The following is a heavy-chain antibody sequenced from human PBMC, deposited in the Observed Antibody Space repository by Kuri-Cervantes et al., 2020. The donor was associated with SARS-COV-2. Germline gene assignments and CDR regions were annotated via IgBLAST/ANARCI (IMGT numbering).Heavy chain of an antibody. CDR1: GYTFTGYY. CDR3: ARHGGIAVAGTFDY. V-gene: IGHV1-8*03. J-gene: IGHJ4*02. Sequence: ASVKVSCKASGYTFTGYYMHWVRQAPGQGLEWMGWINPNSGNTGYAQKFQGRVTITRNTSISTAYMELSSLRSEDTAVYYCARHGGIAVAGTFDYWGQGTLVTVSS. CDR2: INPNSGNT. D-gene: IGHD6-19*01.